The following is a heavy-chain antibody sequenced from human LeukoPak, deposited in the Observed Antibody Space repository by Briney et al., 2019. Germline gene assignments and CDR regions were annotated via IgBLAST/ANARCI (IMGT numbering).Heavy chain of an antibody. CDR3: ARDQDIVVVPAAHQFDY. CDR1: GFTFSSYG. D-gene: IGHD2-2*01. J-gene: IGHJ4*02. Sequence: GGSLRLSCAASGFTFSSYGMHWVRQAPGKGLEWVAVIWYDGSNKYYADSVKGRFTISRDNSKNTLYLQINSLRAEDTAVYYCARDQDIVVVPAAHQFDYWGQGTLVTVSS. V-gene: IGHV3-33*01. CDR2: IWYDGSNK.